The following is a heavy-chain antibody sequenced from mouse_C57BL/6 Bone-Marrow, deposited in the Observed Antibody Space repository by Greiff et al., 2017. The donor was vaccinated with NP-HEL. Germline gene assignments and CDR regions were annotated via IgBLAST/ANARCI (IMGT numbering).Heavy chain of an antibody. D-gene: IGHD2-2*01. Sequence: QVQLQQPGAELVRPGTSVKLSCKASGYTFTSYWMHWVKQRPGQGLEWIGVIDPSDSYTNYNHQFKGKATLTVDTSSSTAYLQLSSLTSEDSAVYYCARGRMVTGGDYWGQGTTLTVSS. CDR3: ARGRMVTGGDY. V-gene: IGHV1-59*01. J-gene: IGHJ2*01. CDR2: IDPSDSYT. CDR1: GYTFTSYW.